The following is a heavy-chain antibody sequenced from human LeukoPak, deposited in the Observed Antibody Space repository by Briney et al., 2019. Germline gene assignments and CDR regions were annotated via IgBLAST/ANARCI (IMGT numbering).Heavy chain of an antibody. J-gene: IGHJ3*02. CDR2: ISWSSGRI. V-gene: IGHV3-9*01. CDR1: GFTFDEYG. Sequence: GGSLRLSCAASGFTFDEYGMHWVRHAPGKGLEWVSGISWSSGRIRYADSVKGRFTISRDNAKNSLYLQMNSLRAEDTALYYCAKAQVVTAIQPDAFDIWGQGTMVTVS. D-gene: IGHD2-21*02. CDR3: AKAQVVTAIQPDAFDI.